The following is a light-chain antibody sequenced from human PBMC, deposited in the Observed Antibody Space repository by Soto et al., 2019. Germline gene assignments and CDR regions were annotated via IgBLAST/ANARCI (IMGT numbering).Light chain of an antibody. V-gene: IGKV3-15*01. Sequence: EIVLTQSPGTLSLSPGERVTLSCRASQSVNSSYLAWYQQKPGQAPRLLIYGASTRAAGFPARFSGSGSGTDFTLTISSLQSEDFAVYYCQQYDNWPWTFGQGTKVDIK. CDR2: GAS. CDR1: QSVNSSY. CDR3: QQYDNWPWT. J-gene: IGKJ1*01.